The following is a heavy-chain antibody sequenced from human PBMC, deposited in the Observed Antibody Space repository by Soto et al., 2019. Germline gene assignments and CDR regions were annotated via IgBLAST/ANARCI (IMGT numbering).Heavy chain of an antibody. CDR2: ISYDGSNK. CDR1: GFTFSSYG. CDR3: AKDNGPRSGYIGHFDY. J-gene: IGHJ4*02. D-gene: IGHD3-22*01. Sequence: GGSLRLSCAASGFTFSSYGMHWVRQAPGKGLEWVAVISYDGSNKYYADSVKGRFTISRDNSKNTLYLQMNSLRAEDTAVYYCAKDNGPRSGYIGHFDYWGQGTLVTVSS. V-gene: IGHV3-30*18.